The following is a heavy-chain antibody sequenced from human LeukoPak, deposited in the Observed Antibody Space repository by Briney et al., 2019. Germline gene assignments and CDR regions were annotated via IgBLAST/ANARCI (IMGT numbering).Heavy chain of an antibody. CDR3: ARDGDQLPHVSPDAFDI. D-gene: IGHD2-2*01. CDR2: IYTSGST. CDR1: GDSPSSFL. J-gene: IGHJ3*02. Sequence: SETLSHTRILSGDSPSSFLWSWIRASAGEGLGYIGRIYTSGSTNYNPSLKSRVTMSVDTSKNQFSLTLSSVTAADTAVYYCARDGDQLPHVSPDAFDIWGQGTMVTVSS. V-gene: IGHV4-4*07.